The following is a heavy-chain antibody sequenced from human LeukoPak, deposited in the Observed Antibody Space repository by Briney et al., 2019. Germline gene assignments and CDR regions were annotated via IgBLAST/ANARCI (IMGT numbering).Heavy chain of an antibody. V-gene: IGHV6-1*01. CDR1: GGSVSSNSAA. Sequence: WHTLSLTCAISGGSVSSNSAAWGWIRQSPSRGLEWLGRTHYRSKWYNDYALSVKSRITINPDTSKNQVSLQLNSVTPEDTAVYYCSRELAWGPADYWGQGTLVTVSS. J-gene: IGHJ4*02. CDR3: SRELAWGPADY. CDR2: THYRSKWYN. D-gene: IGHD7-27*01.